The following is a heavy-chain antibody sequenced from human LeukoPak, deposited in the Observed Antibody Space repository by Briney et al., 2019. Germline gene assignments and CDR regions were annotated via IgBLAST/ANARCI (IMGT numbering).Heavy chain of an antibody. CDR2: ISAYNGNT. J-gene: IGHJ6*02. V-gene: IGHV1-18*01. CDR1: GYTFTSYG. D-gene: IGHD4-17*01. Sequence: ASVKVSCKASGYTFTSYGISWVRQAPGQGLEWMGWISAYNGNTNYAQKLQGRVTMTTDTSTSTAYMELRSLRSDDTAVYYCAREHGDYALPHYYYCGMDVWGQGTTVTVSS. CDR3: AREHGDYALPHYYYCGMDV.